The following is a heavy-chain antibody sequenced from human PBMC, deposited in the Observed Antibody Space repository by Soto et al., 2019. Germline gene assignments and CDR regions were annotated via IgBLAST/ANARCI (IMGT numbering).Heavy chain of an antibody. Sequence: VRLSCAASVFTFSDHQMNWVRQAPGRGLEWVSVIYSSGTTYYGDPVKGRFTISRDNSKNTLYLQMNSLRTEDTALYYCARAGSPFHSDSTGYWGFDYWGQGTLVTVSS. D-gene: IGHD3-9*01. V-gene: IGHV3-53*01. J-gene: IGHJ4*02. CDR1: VFTFSDHQ. CDR3: ARAGSPFHSDSTGYWGFDY. CDR2: IYSSGTT.